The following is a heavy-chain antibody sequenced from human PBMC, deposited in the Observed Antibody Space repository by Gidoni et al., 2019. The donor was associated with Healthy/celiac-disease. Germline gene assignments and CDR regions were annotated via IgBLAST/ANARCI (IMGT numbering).Heavy chain of an antibody. CDR3: ARGGYSYGQRYYFDY. CDR2: IYYSGST. J-gene: IGHJ4*02. V-gene: IGHV4-39*01. D-gene: IGHD5-18*01. CDR1: GGSISSSSYH. Sequence: QLQLQESGPGLVKPSETLSLTCTVPGGSISSSSYHWGWIRQPPGKGLEWIGSIYYSGSTYYNPSLKSRVTISVDTSKNQFSLKLSSVTAADTAVYYCARGGYSYGQRYYFDYWGQGTLVTVSS.